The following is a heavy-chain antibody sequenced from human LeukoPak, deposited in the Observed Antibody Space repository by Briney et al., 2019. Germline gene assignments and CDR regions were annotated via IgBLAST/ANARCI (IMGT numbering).Heavy chain of an antibody. CDR2: IWYDGSNK. J-gene: IGHJ5*02. D-gene: IGHD3-10*01. Sequence: PGRSLRLSCAASGFTFSSYGMHWVRQAPGKGLEWVAVIWYDGSNKYYADSVKGRFTISRDDSKNTLYLQMNSLRPEDTALYYCARDSGGFDPWGQGTLVTVSS. V-gene: IGHV3-30*19. CDR1: GFTFSSYG. CDR3: ARDSGGFDP.